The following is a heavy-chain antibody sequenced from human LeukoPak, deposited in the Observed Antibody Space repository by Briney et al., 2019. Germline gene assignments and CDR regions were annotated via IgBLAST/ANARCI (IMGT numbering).Heavy chain of an antibody. V-gene: IGHV4-59*08. D-gene: IGHD6-19*01. CDR1: GGSISSYY. J-gene: IGHJ6*02. Sequence: SETLSLTCTVSGGSISSYYWSWIRQPPGKGLEWIGYIYYSGSTNYNPSLKSRVTISVDTSKNQFSLKLSSVTAADTAVYYCAGSPRAVAGHIDVWCQGTTVTVSS. CDR2: IYYSGST. CDR3: AGSPRAVAGHIDV.